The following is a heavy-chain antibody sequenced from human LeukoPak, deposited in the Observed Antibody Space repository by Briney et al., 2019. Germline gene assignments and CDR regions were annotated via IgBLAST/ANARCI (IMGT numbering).Heavy chain of an antibody. CDR3: ARCGYGDLNPPNYYYYYMDV. CDR2: INPSGGST. J-gene: IGHJ6*03. D-gene: IGHD4-17*01. Sequence: AASVKVSCKASGYTFTSYDINWVRQAPGQGLEWMGIINPSGGSTGYAQKFQGRVTMTRDMSTSTVYMELSSLRSEDTAVYYCARCGYGDLNPPNYYYYYMDVWGKGTTVTVSS. CDR1: GYTFTSYD. V-gene: IGHV1-46*01.